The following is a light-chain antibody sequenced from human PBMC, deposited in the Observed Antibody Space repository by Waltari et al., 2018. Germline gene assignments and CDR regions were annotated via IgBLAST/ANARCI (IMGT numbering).Light chain of an antibody. V-gene: IGLV2-23*01. CDR3: CSYAGSYTWV. Sequence: QSALTQPASVSGSPGQSITISCTGTSSDVGNYNLVSWYQQYPGKAPKVMIYDDNRRPSGVSARFSGSKSGNTASLTISGVQAEDEAAYYCCSYAGSYTWVFGGGTKLTVL. CDR2: DDN. CDR1: SSDVGNYNL. J-gene: IGLJ3*02.